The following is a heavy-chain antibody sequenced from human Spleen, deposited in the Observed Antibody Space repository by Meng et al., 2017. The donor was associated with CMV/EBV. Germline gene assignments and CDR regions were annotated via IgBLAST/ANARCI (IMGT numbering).Heavy chain of an antibody. D-gene: IGHD1-26*01. Sequence: QLQRQESGPVLVKPSETLSRTCTVSGGSISSSSYYWGWIRQPPGKGLEWIGSIYYSGSTYYNPSLKSRVTISVDTSKNQFSLKLSSVTAADTAVYYCARRGKPYSGGWTWGQGTLVTVSS. V-gene: IGHV4-39*07. CDR1: GGSISSSSYY. J-gene: IGHJ5*02. CDR3: ARRGKPYSGGWT. CDR2: IYYSGST.